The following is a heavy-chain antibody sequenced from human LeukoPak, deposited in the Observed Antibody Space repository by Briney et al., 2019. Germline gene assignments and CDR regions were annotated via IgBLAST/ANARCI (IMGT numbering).Heavy chain of an antibody. D-gene: IGHD1-26*01. J-gene: IGHJ4*02. CDR2: ISAYNGNT. Sequence: ASAKVSCKASGYTFTSYGISWVRQAPGQGLEWMGWISAYNGNTNYAQKFQGRVTMTRDTSISTAYMELSRLRSDDTALYYCAREYLGATHYWGQGTLVTVSS. CDR3: AREYLGATHY. CDR1: GYTFTSYG. V-gene: IGHV1-18*01.